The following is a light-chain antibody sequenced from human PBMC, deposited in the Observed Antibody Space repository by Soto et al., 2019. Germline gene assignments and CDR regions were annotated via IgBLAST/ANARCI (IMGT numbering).Light chain of an antibody. J-gene: IGLJ2*01. Sequence: QSVLTQPPSVSGAPGQRVTISCTGSSSNIGAGYDVHWYQQLPGTAPKLLIYGNSNRPSGVPDRFSGSKSGTSASLAITGLQAEDEADYYCKSYDSSLSGFEVFGGGTKLTVL. CDR1: SSNIGAGYD. V-gene: IGLV1-40*01. CDR3: KSYDSSLSGFEV. CDR2: GNS.